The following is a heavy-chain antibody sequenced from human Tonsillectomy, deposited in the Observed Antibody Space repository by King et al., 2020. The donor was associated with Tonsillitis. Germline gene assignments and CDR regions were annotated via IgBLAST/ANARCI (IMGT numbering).Heavy chain of an antibody. D-gene: IGHD3-10*01. CDR2: LSYSGTT. V-gene: IGHV4-59*01. CDR1: GASISSYY. Sequence: QLQESGPRLVKPSETLSLTCTVSGASISSYYWTWIRQPPGNGLEWIGFLSYSGTTNYNPSLKSRVTISVDTSKNPFSLKLSSVTAADTAVYYCARGMTFFDYWGQGTLVTVSS. CDR3: ARGMTFFDY. J-gene: IGHJ4*02.